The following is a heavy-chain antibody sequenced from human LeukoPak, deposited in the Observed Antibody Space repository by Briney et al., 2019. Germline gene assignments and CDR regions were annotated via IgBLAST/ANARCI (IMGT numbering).Heavy chain of an antibody. J-gene: IGHJ4*02. CDR3: AKDWNYEKVTD. CDR2: ISYDGSNA. CDR1: GFTFSTYG. Sequence: GGSLRLSCAASGFTFSTYGMHWVRQPPGKGLEWMAVISYDGSNAYYADFVKGRFTISRDNSKNTLYLQMNNLRPEDTAVYYCAKDWNYEKVTDWGQGTLVTVSS. D-gene: IGHD1-7*01. V-gene: IGHV3-30*18.